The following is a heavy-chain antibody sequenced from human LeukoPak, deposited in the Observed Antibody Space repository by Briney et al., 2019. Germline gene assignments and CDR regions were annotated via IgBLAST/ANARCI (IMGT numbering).Heavy chain of an antibody. CDR1: GFTFSSYA. J-gene: IGHJ3*02. D-gene: IGHD6-19*01. V-gene: IGHV3-23*01. Sequence: HPGGSLRLSCAASGFTFSSYAMSWVRQAPGKGLEWVSSISGSGGSTYYADSVKGRFTISRDSSKNTLYLQMNSLKVEDTAVYYCARADPLFSGAFDIWGQGTMVTVSS. CDR2: ISGSGGST. CDR3: ARADPLFSGAFDI.